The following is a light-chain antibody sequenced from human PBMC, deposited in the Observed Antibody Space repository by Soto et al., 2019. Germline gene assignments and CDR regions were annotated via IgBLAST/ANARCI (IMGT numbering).Light chain of an antibody. CDR1: SSDIGIYKY. J-gene: IGLJ1*01. Sequence: QSVLTQPASVSGSPGQSIAISCTGSSSDIGIYKYVSWYQQHPGKVPKLIIYEVTNRPSGVSNRVSGSKSGNTASLTISGLQAEDEADYYCSSYTTSSTRVFGPGTQLTVL. CDR3: SSYTTSSTRV. CDR2: EVT. V-gene: IGLV2-14*01.